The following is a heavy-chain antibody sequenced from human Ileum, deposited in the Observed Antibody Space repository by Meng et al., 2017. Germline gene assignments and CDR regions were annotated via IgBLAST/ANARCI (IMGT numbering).Heavy chain of an antibody. J-gene: IGHJ5*02. Sequence: QVPSLTSGAEVEYPGSAVTVSCKASGGAPSSSAIGWLRQAPGRGLEWMGGIIPILDASTYAQNFKGRVTLSADMAAKTVYMELSSLTTVDTAVYFCARDCSGGGCFDPWGQGTLVTVSS. CDR3: ARDCSGGGCFDP. CDR1: GGAPSSSA. CDR2: IIPILDAS. D-gene: IGHD2-15*01. V-gene: IGHV1-69*10.